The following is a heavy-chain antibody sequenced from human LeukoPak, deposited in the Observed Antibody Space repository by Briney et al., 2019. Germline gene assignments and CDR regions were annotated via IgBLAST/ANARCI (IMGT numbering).Heavy chain of an antibody. CDR2: ISPDGRST. CDR1: GFTYGNYL. Sequence: GGSLRLSCAAFGFTYGNYLMHWVRQAPGKGLVWVSRISPDGRSTNYADFVKGRFTVSRDNAMNTVYLQMNSLRTEDTAVYYCVRGASGGHYVIDYWGQGTLVTVSS. D-gene: IGHD1-26*01. V-gene: IGHV3-74*01. CDR3: VRGASGGHYVIDY. J-gene: IGHJ4*02.